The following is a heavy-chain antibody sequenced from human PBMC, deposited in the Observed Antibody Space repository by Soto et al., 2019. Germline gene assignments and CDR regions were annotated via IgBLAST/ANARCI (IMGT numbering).Heavy chain of an antibody. J-gene: IGHJ4*02. CDR2: IFHSGST. Sequence: SETLSLTCTVSGDSISSYYYWSWIRQSPGKGLEWIGYIFHSGSTNYNPTLRSRLSISLGPSNNQFSLKLSSVTAADTAVYYCARRYGGNFDYWGQGTLVTVSS. CDR3: ARRYGGNFDY. D-gene: IGHD1-26*01. CDR1: GDSISSYYY. V-gene: IGHV4-59*01.